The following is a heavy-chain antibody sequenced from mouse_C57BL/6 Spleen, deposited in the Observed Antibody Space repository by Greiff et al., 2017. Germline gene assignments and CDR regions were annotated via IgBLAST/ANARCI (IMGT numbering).Heavy chain of an antibody. CDR1: GYTFTSYW. CDR2: IDPNSGGT. Sequence: QVQLQQPGAELVKPGASVKLSCKASGYTFTSYWMHWVKQRPGRGLEWIGRIDPNSGGTTYNEKFKSKATLTVDKPSSTAYMQLSSLTSEDSVVSYCAREGFIDGYCSYYYAMDYWGQGTSVTVSS. J-gene: IGHJ4*01. V-gene: IGHV1-72*01. D-gene: IGHD2-3*01. CDR3: AREGFIDGYCSYYYAMDY.